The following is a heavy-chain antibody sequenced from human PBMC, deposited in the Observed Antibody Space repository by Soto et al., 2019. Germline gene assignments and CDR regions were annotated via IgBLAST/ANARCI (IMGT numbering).Heavy chain of an antibody. J-gene: IGHJ6*02. CDR3: ARSDCSSTSCYNRYYYGMDV. Sequence: GGSLRLSCAASGFTFSSYAMHWVRQAPGKGLEWVAVISYDGSNKYYADSVKGRFTISRDNSKNTLYLQMNSLGAEDTAVYYCARSDCSSTSCYNRYYYGMDVWGQGTTVTVSS. D-gene: IGHD2-2*02. V-gene: IGHV3-30-3*01. CDR2: ISYDGSNK. CDR1: GFTFSSYA.